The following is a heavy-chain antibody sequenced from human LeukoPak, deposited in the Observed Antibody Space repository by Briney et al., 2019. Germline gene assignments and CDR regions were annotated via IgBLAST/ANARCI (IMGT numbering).Heavy chain of an antibody. CDR2: IYYSGST. V-gene: IGHV4-61*05. D-gene: IGHD3-10*02. J-gene: IGHJ6*03. Sequence: SETLSLTCTVSGGSISSSSYYWGWIRQPPGKGLEWIGYIYYSGSTNYNPSLKSRVTISVDTSKNQFSLKLSSVTAADTAVYYCAHTMFGGSYMDVWGKGTTVTVSS. CDR1: GGSISSSSYY. CDR3: AHTMFGGSYMDV.